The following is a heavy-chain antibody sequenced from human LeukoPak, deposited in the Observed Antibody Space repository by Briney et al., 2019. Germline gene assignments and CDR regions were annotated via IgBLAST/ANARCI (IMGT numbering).Heavy chain of an antibody. J-gene: IGHJ3*02. D-gene: IGHD4-17*01. CDR2: IIPIFGTA. V-gene: IGHV1-69*05. CDR3: ARALTRPYGDPTKDAFDI. CDR1: GGTFSSYA. Sequence: SVKVSCKXSGGTFSSYAISWVRQAPGQGLEWMGRIIPIFGTANYAQKFQGRVTITTAESTSTAYMELSSLRSEDTAVYYCARALTRPYGDPTKDAFDIWGQGTMVTVSS.